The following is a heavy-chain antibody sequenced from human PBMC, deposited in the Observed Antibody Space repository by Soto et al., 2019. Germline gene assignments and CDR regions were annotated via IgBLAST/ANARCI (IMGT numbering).Heavy chain of an antibody. D-gene: IGHD3-3*01. CDR3: AKEYYDFWSGYLSASDY. CDR1: GFTFSSYA. CDR2: ISGSGGTT. J-gene: IGHJ4*02. Sequence: PGGSLRLSCAASGFTFSSYAMSWVRQAPGKGLEWASAISGSGGTTYYADSVKGRFTISRDNSKNTLYLQMNSLRAEDTAVYYCAKEYYDFWSGYLSASDYWGQGTLVTVSS. V-gene: IGHV3-23*01.